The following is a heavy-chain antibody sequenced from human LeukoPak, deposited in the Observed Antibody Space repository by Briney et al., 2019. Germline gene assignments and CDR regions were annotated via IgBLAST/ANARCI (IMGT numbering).Heavy chain of an antibody. J-gene: IGHJ4*02. Sequence: PGGSLRLSCAASGFTFSSYEMNWVRQAPGKGLEWVSYISSSGSTIYYADSVKGRFTISRDNAKNSLYLQMNSLRAEDTAVYYCVREARGIAAAFDYWGQGTLVTVSS. CDR1: GFTFSSYE. CDR3: VREARGIAAAFDY. V-gene: IGHV3-48*03. D-gene: IGHD6-13*01. CDR2: ISSSGSTI.